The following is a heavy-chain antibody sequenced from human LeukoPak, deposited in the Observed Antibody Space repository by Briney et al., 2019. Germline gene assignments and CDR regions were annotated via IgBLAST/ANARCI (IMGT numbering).Heavy chain of an antibody. CDR1: GYSFTSYW. CDR3: ARQVRRDGYPRYFDY. V-gene: IGHV5-51*01. CDR2: IYPGDSDT. D-gene: IGHD5-24*01. J-gene: IGHJ4*02. Sequence: GESLKISCKGSGYSFTSYWIGWVRQMPGKGLEWMGIIYPGDSDTRYSPSFQGQVTISADKSISTAYLQWSSLKASDTAMCYCARQVRRDGYPRYFDYWGQGTLVTVSS.